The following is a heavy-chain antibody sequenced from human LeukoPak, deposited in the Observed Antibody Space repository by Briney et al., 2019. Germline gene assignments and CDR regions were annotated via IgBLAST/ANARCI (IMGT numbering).Heavy chain of an antibody. CDR1: GFTFSDYY. V-gene: IGHV3-11*01. Sequence: PGGSLRLSCSASGFTFSDYYMVWIRQAPGKGLEYISDISNSGGTIYYADSVKGRFTISRDNAKNSLFLQMDRLRPEDTAVYYCARDTLTDIAARPLDSWGQETLVTVSS. D-gene: IGHD6-6*01. J-gene: IGHJ4*02. CDR2: ISNSGGTI. CDR3: ARDTLTDIAARPLDS.